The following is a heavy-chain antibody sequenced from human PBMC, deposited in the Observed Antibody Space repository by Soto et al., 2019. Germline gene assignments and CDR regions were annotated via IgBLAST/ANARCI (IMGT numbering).Heavy chain of an antibody. V-gene: IGHV3-7*01. CDR3: ARGLLAHSYGYYYYGMDV. J-gene: IGHJ6*02. Sequence: PGGSLRLSCAASGFTFSSYWMSWVRQAPGKGLEWVANIKQDGSEKYYVDSVKGRFTISRDNAKNSLYLQMNSLRAEDTAVYYCARGLLAHSYGYYYYGMDVWGQGTTVTVSS. CDR1: GFTFSSYW. D-gene: IGHD5-18*01. CDR2: IKQDGSEK.